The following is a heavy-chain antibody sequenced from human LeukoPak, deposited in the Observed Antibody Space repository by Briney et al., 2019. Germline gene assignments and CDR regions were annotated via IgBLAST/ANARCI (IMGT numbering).Heavy chain of an antibody. J-gene: IGHJ3*02. CDR2: IGSAGDT. D-gene: IGHD5-12*01. Sequence: PGGSLRLSCAASGFTFSSYDMHWVRQATGKGLEWVSAIGSAGDTYYPGSVKGRFTISRENTKNSLYLQMNSLEAGGTAVYYCARGALVATSDGAFDIWGQGTMVTVSS. CDR3: ARGALVATSDGAFDI. V-gene: IGHV3-13*01. CDR1: GFTFSSYD.